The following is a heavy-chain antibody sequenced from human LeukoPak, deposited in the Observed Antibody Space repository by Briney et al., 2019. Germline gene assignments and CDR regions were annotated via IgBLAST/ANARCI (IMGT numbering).Heavy chain of an antibody. CDR2: ISAYNGNT. D-gene: IGHD3-3*01. Sequence: ASVKVSCKASGYTFTSYGISWVRHAPGQGLEWMGWISAYNGNTNYAQTLQGRVTMTTDTSTSTAYMELRSLRSDDTAVYYGARARFLEWLKEDYYYYGMDVWGQGTTVTVSS. J-gene: IGHJ6*02. CDR3: ARARFLEWLKEDYYYYGMDV. CDR1: GYTFTSYG. V-gene: IGHV1-18*01.